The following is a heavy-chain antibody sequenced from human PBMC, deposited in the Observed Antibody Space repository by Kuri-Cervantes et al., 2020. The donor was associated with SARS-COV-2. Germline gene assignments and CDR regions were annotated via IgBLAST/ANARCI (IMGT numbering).Heavy chain of an antibody. CDR3: ARVSINHYYDRSGYYLDV. CDR1: GGSFSGYY. Sequence: GSLRLSCAVYGGSFSGYYWSWIRQPQGKGLEWIGSIYYSGDSDRNPALKSRVTISVDTSKSQFSLSLSSVTAADTALYYCARVSINHYYDRSGYYLDVWGKGTTVTVSS. J-gene: IGHJ6*03. V-gene: IGHV4-34*01. CDR2: IYYSGDS. D-gene: IGHD3-22*01.